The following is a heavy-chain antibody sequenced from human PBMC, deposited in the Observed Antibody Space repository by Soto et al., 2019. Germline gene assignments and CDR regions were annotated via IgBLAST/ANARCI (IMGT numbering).Heavy chain of an antibody. V-gene: IGHV1-18*01. CDR2: IGAHNGNT. Sequence: HAHLVQSGPEVNKPGASVKVSCKAPGYIFPSYGISWVRQAQGQGLEWMGWIGAHNGNTEYAQKFQGRGTGTRDSSTSTAYLKLRSLRSDVTAWYYCARGRWGDYWGQGALVTVSS. D-gene: IGHD3-16*01. CDR1: GYIFPSYG. CDR3: ARGRWGDY. J-gene: IGHJ4*02.